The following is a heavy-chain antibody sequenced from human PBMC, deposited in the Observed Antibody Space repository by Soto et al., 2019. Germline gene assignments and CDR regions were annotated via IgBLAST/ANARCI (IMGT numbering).Heavy chain of an antibody. D-gene: IGHD5-18*01. V-gene: IGHV1-46*03. CDR1: GYTFTSYY. J-gene: IGHJ4*02. CDR2: INPSGGST. Sequence: GSSVKVSCKASGYTFTSYYMHWVRQAPGQGLEWMGIINPSGGSTSYAQKFQGRVTMTRDTSTSTVYMELSSLRSEDTAVYYCARGVDTAMVRWVFDYWGQGTLVTVSS. CDR3: ARGVDTAMVRWVFDY.